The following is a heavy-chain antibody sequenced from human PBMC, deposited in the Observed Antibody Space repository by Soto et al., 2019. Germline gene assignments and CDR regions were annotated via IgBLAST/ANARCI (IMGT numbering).Heavy chain of an antibody. Sequence: GASVKVSCKASGGTFSSYAISWVRQAPGQGLEWMGGIIPIFGTANYAQKFQGRVTITADESTSTAYMELSSLRSEDTAVYYCASRGDYYGSGFFYSPRYYYYVMDFCGQGSTVTVSS. CDR1: GGTFSSYA. CDR2: IIPIFGTA. CDR3: ASRGDYYGSGFFYSPRYYYYVMDF. J-gene: IGHJ6*02. D-gene: IGHD3-10*01. V-gene: IGHV1-69*13.